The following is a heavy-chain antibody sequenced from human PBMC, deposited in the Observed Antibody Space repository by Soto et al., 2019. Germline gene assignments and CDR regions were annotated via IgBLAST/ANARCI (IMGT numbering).Heavy chain of an antibody. CDR1: GGSISSGVYY. D-gene: IGHD3-3*01. Sequence: PSETLSLTCTVSGGSISSGVYYWSWIRQHPGKGLEWIGYIYYSGSTYYNPSLKSRVTISVDTSKNQFSLKLSSVTAADTAVYYCARGELDFWSGNQRWFDPWGQGTLVTVSS. V-gene: IGHV4-31*03. J-gene: IGHJ5*02. CDR2: IYYSGST. CDR3: ARGELDFWSGNQRWFDP.